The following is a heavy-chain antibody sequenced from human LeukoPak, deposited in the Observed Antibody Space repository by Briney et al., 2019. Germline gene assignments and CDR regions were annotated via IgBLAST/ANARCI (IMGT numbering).Heavy chain of an antibody. CDR1: GFAFSDYW. V-gene: IGHV3-7*01. J-gene: IGHJ4*02. Sequence: GGSLRLSCAASGFAFSDYWMTWVRQAPGKGLEWVAHINQDGSKEHYMDSVKARFTISRDNAKNSLSLQMNSLRAEDTAVYYCVRDGGVSGYDLLDYWGQGTVVTVSS. CDR3: VRDGGVSGYDLLDY. D-gene: IGHD5-12*01. CDR2: INQDGSKE.